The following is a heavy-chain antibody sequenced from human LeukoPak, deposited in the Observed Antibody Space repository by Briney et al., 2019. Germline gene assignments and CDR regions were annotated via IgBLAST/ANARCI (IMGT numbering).Heavy chain of an antibody. V-gene: IGHV4-31*03. J-gene: IGHJ5*02. CDR1: GGSISSGGYY. CDR3: ARAPKGRYCSSTSCYPRWFDP. CDR2: IYYSGST. Sequence: SETLSLTCTVSGGSISSGGYYWSWIRQHPGKGLEWIGYIYYSGSTYYSPSLKSRVTISVDTSKNQFSLKLSSVTAADTAVYYCARAPKGRYCSSTSCYPRWFDPWGQGTLVTVSS. D-gene: IGHD2-2*01.